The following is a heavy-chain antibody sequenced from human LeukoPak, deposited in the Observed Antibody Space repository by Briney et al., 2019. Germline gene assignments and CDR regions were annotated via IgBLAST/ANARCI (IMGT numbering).Heavy chain of an antibody. D-gene: IGHD3-22*01. Sequence: ASVKVSCKASGYTFTGYYMHWVRQAPGQGLEWMGWTNPNNGGTNYAQKFQGRVTMTRDTSISTAYMELSRLRSDDTPGYDCARGGYDSSGYSTHYYYYYMDVWGKGTTVTISS. V-gene: IGHV1-2*02. CDR1: GYTFTGYY. CDR3: ARGGYDSSGYSTHYYYYYMDV. J-gene: IGHJ6*03. CDR2: TNPNNGGT.